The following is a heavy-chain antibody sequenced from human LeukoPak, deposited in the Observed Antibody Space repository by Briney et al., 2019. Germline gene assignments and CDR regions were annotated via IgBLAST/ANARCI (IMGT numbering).Heavy chain of an antibody. CDR1: GYTFSSYA. J-gene: IGHJ4*02. CDR3: ATSLSGYDYAPNFDY. Sequence: SVKVSCKGSGYTFSSYAMHWVRQAPGQGLEWMGGIIPIFGTATYAQKFQGRVTITADESTSTAYMELSSLRSEDTAVYYCATSLSGYDYAPNFDYWGQGTLVTVTS. V-gene: IGHV1-69*13. CDR2: IIPIFGTA. D-gene: IGHD5-12*01.